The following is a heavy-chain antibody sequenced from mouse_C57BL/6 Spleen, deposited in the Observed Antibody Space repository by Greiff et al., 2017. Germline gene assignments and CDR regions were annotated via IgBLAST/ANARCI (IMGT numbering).Heavy chain of an antibody. CDR2: IDPSDSYT. D-gene: IGHD1-1*01. V-gene: IGHV1-50*01. CDR1: GYTFTSYW. J-gene: IGHJ1*03. Sequence: QVQLQQPWAELVKPGASVTLSCKASGYTFTSYWMQWVKQRPGQGLEWIGEIDPSDSYTNYNQKFKGKATLTVDTSSSTAYMQLSSLTSEDSAVYYCASYYGSSFLGYFDVWGTGTTVTVSS. CDR3: ASYYGSSFLGYFDV.